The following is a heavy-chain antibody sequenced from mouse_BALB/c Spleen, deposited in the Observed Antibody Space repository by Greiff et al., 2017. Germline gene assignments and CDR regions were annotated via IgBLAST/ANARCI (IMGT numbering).Heavy chain of an antibody. CDR2: ILPGSGST. CDR3: ARSDDGYYWFAY. V-gene: IGHV1-9*01. D-gene: IGHD2-3*01. J-gene: IGHJ3*01. CDR1: GYTFSSYW. Sequence: QVQLQQSGAELMKPGASVKISCKATGYTFSSYWIEWVKQRPGHGLEWIGEILPGSGSTNDNEKFKGKATFTADTSSNTAYMQLSSLTSEDSAVYYGARSDDGYYWFAYWGQGTLVTVSA.